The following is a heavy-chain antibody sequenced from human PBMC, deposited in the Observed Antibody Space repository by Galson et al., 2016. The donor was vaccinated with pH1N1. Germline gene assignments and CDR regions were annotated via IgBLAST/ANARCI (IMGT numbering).Heavy chain of an antibody. Sequence: SLRLSCAASGFSVSFSYLSWVRQAPGKGLEWASIIYSGDTTYYTDSVKGRFTISRDISKNTLHPQMTSLRAEDTAVYYCAREGPVPGAFDYWGQGTLFTVSS. CDR1: GFSVSFSY. D-gene: IGHD6-19*01. V-gene: IGHV3-53*01. J-gene: IGHJ4*02. CDR2: IYSGDTT. CDR3: AREGPVPGAFDY.